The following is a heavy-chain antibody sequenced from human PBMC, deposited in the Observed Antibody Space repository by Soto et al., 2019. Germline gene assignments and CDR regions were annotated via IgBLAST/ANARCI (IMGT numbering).Heavy chain of an antibody. CDR1: GGSISSYY. J-gene: IGHJ4*02. CDR3: ARASGYCSGGSCYFFDD. CDR2: IYYSGST. Sequence: SETLSLTCTVSGGSISSYYWSWIRQPPGKGLEWIGYIYYSGSTNYNPSLKSRVTISVDTSKNQFSLKLSSVTAADTAVYYCARASGYCSGGSCYFFDDRGQGPLVTVS. D-gene: IGHD2-15*01. V-gene: IGHV4-59*01.